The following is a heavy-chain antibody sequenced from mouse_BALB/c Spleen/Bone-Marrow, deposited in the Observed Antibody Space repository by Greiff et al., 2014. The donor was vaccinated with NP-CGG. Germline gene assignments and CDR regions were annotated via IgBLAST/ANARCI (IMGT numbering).Heavy chain of an antibody. CDR1: GYTFTSYI. CDR3: ARRGLPYAIDY. CDR2: INPYNDGT. V-gene: IGHV1-14*01. Sequence: VQLKQSGPELVKPGASVKMSCKASGYTFTSYIMHWVKQKPGQGLEWIGYINPYNDGTKYNEKFKGKATLTSDKSSSTAYMELSSLTSEDSAVYYCARRGLPYAIDYWGQGTSVTVSS. D-gene: IGHD2-2*01. J-gene: IGHJ4*01.